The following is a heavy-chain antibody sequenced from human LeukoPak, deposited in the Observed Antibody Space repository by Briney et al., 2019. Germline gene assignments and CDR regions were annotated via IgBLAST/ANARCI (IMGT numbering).Heavy chain of an antibody. J-gene: IGHJ6*03. CDR2: IIPIFGTA. Sequence: ASVKVSCKASGGTFSSYAISWVRQAPGQGLEWMGGIIPIFGTANYAQKFQGRVTITTDESTSAAYMELSSLRSEDTAVYYCARTQLLPGRYYYYYTDVWGKGTTVTVSS. D-gene: IGHD2-15*01. CDR3: ARTQLLPGRYYYYYTDV. CDR1: GGTFSSYA. V-gene: IGHV1-69*05.